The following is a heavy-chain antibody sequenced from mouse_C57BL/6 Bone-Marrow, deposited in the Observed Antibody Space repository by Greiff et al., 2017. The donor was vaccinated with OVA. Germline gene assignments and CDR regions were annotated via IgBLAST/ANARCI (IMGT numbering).Heavy chain of an antibody. V-gene: IGHV1-55*01. CDR2: IYPGSGST. CDR3: ARGRGIYYPYYYAMDY. CDR1: GYTFTSYW. Sequence: QVQLQQPGAELVKPGASVTMSCKASGYTFTSYWITWVKQRPGQGLEWIGDIYPGSGSTNYNEKFKSKATLTVDTSSSTAYMQLSSLTSEDSAVYYCARGRGIYYPYYYAMDYWGQGTSVTVSS. D-gene: IGHD1-1*01. J-gene: IGHJ4*01.